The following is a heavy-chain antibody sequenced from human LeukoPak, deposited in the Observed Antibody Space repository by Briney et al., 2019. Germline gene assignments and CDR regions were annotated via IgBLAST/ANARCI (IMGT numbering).Heavy chain of an antibody. D-gene: IGHD3-10*01. J-gene: IGHJ4*02. CDR2: INPNSGGT. Sequence: AASVKVSCKASGYTFTGYYMHWVRQAPGQGLEWMGWINPNSGGTNYAQKFQGRVTMTRDTSISTAYMELSRLRSDDTAVYYCARAPPLDYGSGSYRSYYFDYWGQGTLVIVSS. V-gene: IGHV1-2*02. CDR3: ARAPPLDYGSGSYRSYYFDY. CDR1: GYTFTGYY.